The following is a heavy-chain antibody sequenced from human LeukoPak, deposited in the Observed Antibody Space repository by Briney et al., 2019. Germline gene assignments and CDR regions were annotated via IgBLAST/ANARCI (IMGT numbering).Heavy chain of an antibody. D-gene: IGHD2-8*01. CDR1: GFTFSSYW. J-gene: IGHJ3*02. CDR3: ARDRLTNDAFDI. V-gene: IGHV3-74*03. Sequence: GGSLRLSCAASGFTFSSYWMHWVRQAPGKGLVRVSRINTDGSSTMYADSVKGRFTISRDNAKNTLYLQMNSLRAEDTAVYYCARDRLTNDAFDIWGQGTMVTVSS. CDR2: INTDGSST.